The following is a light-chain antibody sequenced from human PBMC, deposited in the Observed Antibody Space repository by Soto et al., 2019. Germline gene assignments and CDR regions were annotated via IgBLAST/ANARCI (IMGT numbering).Light chain of an antibody. CDR3: QSDDSSLRV. CDR2: GNN. V-gene: IGLV1-40*01. J-gene: IGLJ1*01. CDR1: RSNIGAGFD. Sequence: QSVLTQPPSVSGAPGQRVTVSCTGSRSNIGAGFDVNWYQQLPGTAPKLLIYGNNNRPAGVPDRFSGSKSGTSASLSISGLQAEDEAEYYCQSDDSSLRVFGTGTQLTVL.